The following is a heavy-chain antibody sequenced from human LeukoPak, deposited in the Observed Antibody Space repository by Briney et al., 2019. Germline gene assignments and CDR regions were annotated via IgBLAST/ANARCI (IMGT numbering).Heavy chain of an antibody. Sequence: ASVKVSCKASGCTFTGYYMHWVRQAPGQGLEWMGWINPNSGGTNYAQKFQGRVTMTRDTSISTAYMELSRLRSDDTAVYYCARKGYSNDAFDIWGQGTMVTVSS. V-gene: IGHV1-2*02. CDR3: ARKGYSNDAFDI. D-gene: IGHD4-4*01. J-gene: IGHJ3*02. CDR1: GCTFTGYY. CDR2: INPNSGGT.